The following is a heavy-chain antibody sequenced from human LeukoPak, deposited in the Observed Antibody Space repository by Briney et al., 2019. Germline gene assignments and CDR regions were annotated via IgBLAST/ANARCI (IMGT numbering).Heavy chain of an antibody. Sequence: GGSLRLSCAASAFTFSDYDMSWIRQAPGKGLEWVSYISSSGTYTNNADSVKGRFTISRDNAKNSLYLQMNSLRAEDTAVYYCARDRDGGYFGYWGQGTLVTVSS. D-gene: IGHD3-10*01. CDR2: ISSSGTYT. V-gene: IGHV3-11*05. J-gene: IGHJ4*02. CDR3: ARDRDGGYFGY. CDR1: AFTFSDYD.